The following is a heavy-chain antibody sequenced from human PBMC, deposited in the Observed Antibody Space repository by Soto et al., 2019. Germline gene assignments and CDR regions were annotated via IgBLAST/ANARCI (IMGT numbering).Heavy chain of an antibody. CDR2: ISGSGGTT. D-gene: IGHD1-1*01. J-gene: IGHJ4*02. Sequence: PGGSLRLSCVASGFTFSSYALNWVRQAPGRGLEWVSAISGSGGTTYYADSVKGRFTISRDNAKNTLYLQMDSLRVEDTAVYYCVKADISRYGLFDYWGQGVLVTVSS. CDR1: GFTFSSYA. V-gene: IGHV3-23*01. CDR3: VKADISRYGLFDY.